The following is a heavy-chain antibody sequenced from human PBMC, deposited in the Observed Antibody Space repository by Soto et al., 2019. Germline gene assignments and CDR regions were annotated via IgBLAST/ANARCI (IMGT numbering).Heavy chain of an antibody. CDR2: IKSKIDGGTT. J-gene: IGHJ4*02. CDR1: GITFSNAW. Sequence: EVQLVESGGGLVKPGGSLRVSCAASGITFSNAWMTWVRQAPGKGLEWVGRIKSKIDGGTTDYGVPVKGRFTISRDDSKNTLYLQMNSLKTEDTAAYYCTTGRYSSSLYFDSWGQGTLVTVSS. CDR3: TTGRYSSSLYFDS. D-gene: IGHD6-6*01. V-gene: IGHV3-15*01.